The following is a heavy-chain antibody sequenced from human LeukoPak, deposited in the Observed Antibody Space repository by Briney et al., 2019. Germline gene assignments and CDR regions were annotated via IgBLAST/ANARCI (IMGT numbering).Heavy chain of an antibody. D-gene: IGHD2-2*02. J-gene: IGHJ4*02. CDR1: GFTFSSYG. Sequence: GGSLRLSCAAPGFTFSSYGMHWVRQAPGKGLEWVAVISYDGSNKYYADSVKGRFTISRDNSKNTLYLQMNSLRAEDTAVYYCAKDLVGYCSSTSCYIPGDYWGQGTLVTVSS. CDR2: ISYDGSNK. V-gene: IGHV3-30*18. CDR3: AKDLVGYCSSTSCYIPGDY.